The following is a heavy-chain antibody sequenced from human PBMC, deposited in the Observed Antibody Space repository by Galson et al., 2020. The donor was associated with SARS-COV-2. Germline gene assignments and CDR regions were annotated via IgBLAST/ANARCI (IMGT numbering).Heavy chain of an antibody. D-gene: IGHD6-19*01. CDR2: FCAGRDT. J-gene: IGHJ1*01. CDR3: AKEAGTGWATDYFQQ. Sequence: GESLKSSCATSGFTFQNYAMGLVRQAPGKGLELVSLFCAGRDTYYGESVEGRFTISRDTLRNTLFLQMNSLRVDDTAVYYCAKEAGTGWATDYFQQWGKGTLVTVSS. V-gene: IGHV3-23*03. CDR1: GFTFQNYA.